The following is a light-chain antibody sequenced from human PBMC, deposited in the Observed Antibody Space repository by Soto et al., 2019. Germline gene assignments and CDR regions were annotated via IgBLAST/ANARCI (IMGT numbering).Light chain of an antibody. CDR2: DNN. Sequence: QSVLTQPPSVSAAPGQKVTISCSGSSSNIGNNYVSWYQHLPGTAPDLLIYDNNQRPSGIPDRFSGSKSGTSATLGITGLQTGDEADYYCGTWDNGLSVYVFGTGTKVT. V-gene: IGLV1-51*01. J-gene: IGLJ1*01. CDR1: SSNIGNNY. CDR3: GTWDNGLSVYV.